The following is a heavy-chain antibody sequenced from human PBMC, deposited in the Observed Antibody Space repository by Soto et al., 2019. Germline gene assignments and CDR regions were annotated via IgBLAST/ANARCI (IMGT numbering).Heavy chain of an antibody. Sequence: VGSLRLSCAASGFICTSYDMSWVRQAPGKGLEWVSTILVGGSTHYEDSVKGRFTISRDRSKNTLYLQMNSLTAGDTAMYYCAKATATGGGAFDICGQGTMVTVSS. CDR1: GFICTSYD. V-gene: IGHV3-23*01. J-gene: IGHJ3*02. D-gene: IGHD2-8*02. CDR3: AKATATGGGAFDI. CDR2: ILVGGST.